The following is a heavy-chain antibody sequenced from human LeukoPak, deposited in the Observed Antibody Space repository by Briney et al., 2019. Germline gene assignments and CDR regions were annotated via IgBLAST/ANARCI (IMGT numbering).Heavy chain of an antibody. Sequence: SVKVSCKASGGTFSSYAISWVRQAPGQGLEWMGMIIPIFGIANYAQKFQGRVTITADKSTSTAYMELSSLRSEDTAVYYCARAAVPAAKNDAFDIWGQGTMVTVSS. CDR3: ARAAVPAAKNDAFDI. V-gene: IGHV1-69*04. CDR1: GGTFSSYA. J-gene: IGHJ3*02. CDR2: IIPIFGIA. D-gene: IGHD2-2*01.